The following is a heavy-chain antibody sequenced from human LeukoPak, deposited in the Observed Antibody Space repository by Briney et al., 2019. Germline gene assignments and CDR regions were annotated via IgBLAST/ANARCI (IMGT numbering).Heavy chain of an antibody. CDR3: ARRLLRGGYPYCSSTSCYEDAFDI. D-gene: IGHD2-2*01. CDR2: IYYSGST. J-gene: IGHJ3*02. Sequence: SSETLSLTCTVSGGSISSSSYYWGWIRQPPGKGLEWIGSIYYSGSTYYNPSLKSRVTISVDTSKNQFSLKLSSVTAADTAVYYCARRLLRGGYPYCSSTSCYEDAFDIWGQGTMVTVSS. V-gene: IGHV4-39*01. CDR1: GGSISSSSYY.